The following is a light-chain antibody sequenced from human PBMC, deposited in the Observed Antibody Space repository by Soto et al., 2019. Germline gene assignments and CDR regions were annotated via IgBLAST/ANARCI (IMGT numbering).Light chain of an antibody. CDR2: DVS. Sequence: DIQMTQSPSTLSESVGDRVTISCRASQSISGCLAWYQQKPGKAAKLLIYDVSSLESGVPSRFSGSGSGTEFTLAISSLQPDDFATYYCQQYNSYPWTFGQGTKVEIK. CDR3: QQYNSYPWT. CDR1: QSISGC. J-gene: IGKJ1*01. V-gene: IGKV1-5*01.